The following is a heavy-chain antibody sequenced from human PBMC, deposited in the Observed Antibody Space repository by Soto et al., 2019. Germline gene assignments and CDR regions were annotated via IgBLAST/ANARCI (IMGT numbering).Heavy chain of an antibody. Sequence: QVQLQESGPGLVKPSETLSLTCTVSGGSISSYYWSWIRQPPGKGLEWIGYIYYSGSTNYNPSLKSRVTISVDTSKNQFSLKLSSVTAADTAVYYCARAGYFQWELDYWGQGTLVTVSS. CDR1: GGSISSYY. CDR3: ARAGYFQWELDY. D-gene: IGHD1-26*01. V-gene: IGHV4-59*01. CDR2: IYYSGST. J-gene: IGHJ4*02.